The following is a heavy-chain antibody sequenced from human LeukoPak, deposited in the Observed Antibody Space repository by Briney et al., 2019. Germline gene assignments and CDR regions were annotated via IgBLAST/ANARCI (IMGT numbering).Heavy chain of an antibody. CDR1: GGSISSGSYY. CDR2: IYTSGST. D-gene: IGHD3-16*02. J-gene: IGHJ4*02. Sequence: RSSETLSLTCTVSGGSISSGSYYWSWIRQPAGKGLEWIGRIYTSGSTNYNPSLKSRVTISVDTSKNQFSLKLSSVTAADTAVYYCARDTDDYVWGSYRYDYWGQGTLVTVSS. V-gene: IGHV4-61*02. CDR3: ARDTDDYVWGSYRYDY.